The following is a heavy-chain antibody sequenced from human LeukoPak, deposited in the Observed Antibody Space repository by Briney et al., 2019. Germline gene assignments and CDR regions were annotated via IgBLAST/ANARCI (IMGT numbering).Heavy chain of an antibody. D-gene: IGHD3-22*01. CDR3: TRFSITMIVVVITNFDY. J-gene: IGHJ4*02. Sequence: RGTTEYAASVKGRSTISRDDSKSIAYLQMNSLKTEDTAVYYYTRFSITMIVVVITNFDYWGQGTLVTVSS. V-gene: IGHV3-49*02. CDR2: RGTT.